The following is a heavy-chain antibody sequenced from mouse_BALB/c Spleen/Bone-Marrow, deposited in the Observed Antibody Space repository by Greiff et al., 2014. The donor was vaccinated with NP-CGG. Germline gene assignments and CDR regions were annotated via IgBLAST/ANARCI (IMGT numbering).Heavy chain of an antibody. J-gene: IGHJ2*01. CDR2: IDPANGNT. CDR3: ARYYYGSSYFDY. V-gene: IGHV14-3*02. Sequence: DVKLQESGAELVKPGASVKLSCTASGFNIKDTYMHWVKQRPEQGLEWIGRIDPANGNTIYDPKFQGKATITADTSSNTAYLQLSSLTSEDTAVYYCARYYYGSSYFDYWGQGTTLTVSS. CDR1: GFNIKDTY. D-gene: IGHD1-1*01.